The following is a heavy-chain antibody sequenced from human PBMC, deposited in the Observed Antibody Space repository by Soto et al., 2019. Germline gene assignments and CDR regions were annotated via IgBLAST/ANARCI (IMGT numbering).Heavy chain of an antibody. D-gene: IGHD6-13*01. J-gene: IGHJ4*02. V-gene: IGHV4-39*01. CDR1: GGSISSSSYY. CDR2: IYYSGST. CDR3: ARKEDSSSWYYFDY. Sequence: QLQLQESGLGLVKPSETLSLTCTVSGGSISSSSYYWGWIRQPPGKGLEWIGSIYYSGSTYYNPSLKSRVTISVDTSKNQFSLKLSSVTAADTAVYYCARKEDSSSWYYFDYWGQGTLVTVSS.